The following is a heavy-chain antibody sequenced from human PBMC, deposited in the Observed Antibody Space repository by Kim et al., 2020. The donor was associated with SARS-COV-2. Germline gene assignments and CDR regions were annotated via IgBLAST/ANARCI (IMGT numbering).Heavy chain of an antibody. CDR3: AKDHANEYDFWSGGYFDY. D-gene: IGHD3-3*01. CDR1: GFTFSSYA. CDR2: ISGSGGST. J-gene: IGHJ4*02. Sequence: GGSLRLSCAASGFTFSSYAMSWVRQAPGKGLEWVSAISGSGGSTYYADSVKGRFTISRDNSKNTLYLQMNSLRAEDTAVYYCAKDHANEYDFWSGGYFDYWGQGTLVTVSS. V-gene: IGHV3-23*01.